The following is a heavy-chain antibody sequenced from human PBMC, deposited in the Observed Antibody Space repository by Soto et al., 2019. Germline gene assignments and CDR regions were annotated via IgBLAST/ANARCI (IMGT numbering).Heavy chain of an antibody. V-gene: IGHV3-73*01. CDR1: GFTFSGSA. D-gene: IGHD2-2*01. Sequence: GGSLRLSCAASGFTFSGSAMHWVRQASGKGLEWVGRIRSKANSYATAYAASVKGRFTISRDDSKNTAYLQMNSLKTEDTAVYYCTSDIVVVPAARPFDYWGQGTLVTSPQ. CDR3: TSDIVVVPAARPFDY. J-gene: IGHJ4*02. CDR2: IRSKANSYAT.